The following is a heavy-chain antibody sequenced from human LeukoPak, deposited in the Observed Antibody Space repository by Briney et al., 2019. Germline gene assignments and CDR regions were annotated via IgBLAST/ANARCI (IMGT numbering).Heavy chain of an antibody. Sequence: PGRSLRLSCAASGFTFDDYAMHWVRQAPGKGLEWVSGISWNSGSIGYADSVKGRFTISRDNAKNSLYLQMNSLRAEDTALYYCAKESPLGTAMVRGVIGYWGQGTLVTVSS. J-gene: IGHJ4*02. D-gene: IGHD3-10*01. CDR3: AKESPLGTAMVRGVIGY. V-gene: IGHV3-9*01. CDR2: ISWNSGSI. CDR1: GFTFDDYA.